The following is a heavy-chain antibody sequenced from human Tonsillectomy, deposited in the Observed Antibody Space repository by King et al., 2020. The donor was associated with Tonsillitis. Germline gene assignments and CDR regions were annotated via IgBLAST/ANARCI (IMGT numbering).Heavy chain of an antibody. J-gene: IGHJ6*01. CDR1: GFTITDNY. V-gene: IGHV3-53*04. CDR2: IYGGGST. D-gene: IGHD4-17*01. Sequence: QLVQSGGGLVQPGGSRRLSCAASGFTITDNYMSWVRQSPGKGLEWVAVIYGGGSTFYADSVKGRFTISRHNGKNTLYLQMKSLRVEDTAVYYCARDLKFGDYNYYYGMDV. CDR3: ARDLKFGDYNYYYGMDV.